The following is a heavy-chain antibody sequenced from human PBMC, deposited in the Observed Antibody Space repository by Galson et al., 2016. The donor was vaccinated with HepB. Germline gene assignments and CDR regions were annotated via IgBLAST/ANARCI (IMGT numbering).Heavy chain of an antibody. Sequence: SLRLSCAASGFTFSSYGMHWVRQAPGKGLEWVSSISWNSGRIAYADSVKGRFTISRDNAKNSLYLQMNSLRAEDTAVYYCARATHTITYYYDSSGYKVDAFDIWGQGTMVTVSS. J-gene: IGHJ3*02. CDR2: ISWNSGRI. CDR1: GFTFSSYG. D-gene: IGHD3-22*01. V-gene: IGHV3-9*01. CDR3: ARATHTITYYYDSSGYKVDAFDI.